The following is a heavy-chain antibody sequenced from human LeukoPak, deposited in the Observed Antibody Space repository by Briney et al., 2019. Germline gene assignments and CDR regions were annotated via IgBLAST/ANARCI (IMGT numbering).Heavy chain of an antibody. V-gene: IGHV3-30-3*02. D-gene: IGHD2-8*01. Sequence: GGSLRLSCAASGFTFSSYAMHWVRQAPGKGLEWVAVISYDGSNKYYADSVKGRFTISRGNSKNTLYLQMNSLRAEDTAVYYCAEGNIVLMVYAPSVDYWGQGTLVTVSS. CDR3: AEGNIVLMVYAPSVDY. CDR2: ISYDGSNK. J-gene: IGHJ4*02. CDR1: GFTFSSYA.